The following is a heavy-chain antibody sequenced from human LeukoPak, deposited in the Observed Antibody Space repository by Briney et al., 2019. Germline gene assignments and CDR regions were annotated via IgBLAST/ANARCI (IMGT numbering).Heavy chain of an antibody. CDR3: ARYGRLRYGSGNYLY. CDR1: GGSISSSSYY. CDR2: IYYSGST. D-gene: IGHD3-10*01. V-gene: IGHV4-39*07. J-gene: IGHJ4*02. Sequence: SETLSLTCTVSGGSISSSSYYWGWIRQPPGKGLEWIGSIYYSGSTYYNPSLKSRVTISVDTSKNQFSLKLSSVTAADTAVYYCARYGRLRYGSGNYLYWGQGTLVTVSS.